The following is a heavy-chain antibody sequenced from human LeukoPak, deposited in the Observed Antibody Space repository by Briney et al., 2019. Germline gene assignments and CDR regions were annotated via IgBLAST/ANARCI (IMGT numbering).Heavy chain of an antibody. CDR3: ARVRARVYSSSSSWLDP. CDR2: INPNSGGT. J-gene: IGHJ5*02. CDR1: GYTFTYYY. V-gene: IGHV1-2*02. Sequence: ASVKVSCKASGYTFTYYYMHWVRQAPGQGLEWMGWINPNSGGTNYAQKFQGRVTMTTDTSINTAYMELSRLRSDDTAVYYCARVRARVYSSSSSWLDPWGQGSLVTVSS. D-gene: IGHD6-6*01.